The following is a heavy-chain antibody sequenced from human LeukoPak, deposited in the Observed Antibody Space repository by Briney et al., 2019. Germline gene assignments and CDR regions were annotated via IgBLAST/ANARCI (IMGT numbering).Heavy chain of an antibody. V-gene: IGHV4-4*07. Sequence: TSETLSLTCTVSGGSISSYYWSWIRQPAGKGLEWIGRIYTSGSTNYNPSLKSRVTMSVDTSKNQFSLKLSSVTAADTAVYYCARVLSYLRDGGIAAACFDYWGQGTLVTVSS. CDR2: IYTSGST. CDR1: GGSISSYY. CDR3: ARVLSYLRDGGIAAACFDY. J-gene: IGHJ4*02. D-gene: IGHD6-13*01.